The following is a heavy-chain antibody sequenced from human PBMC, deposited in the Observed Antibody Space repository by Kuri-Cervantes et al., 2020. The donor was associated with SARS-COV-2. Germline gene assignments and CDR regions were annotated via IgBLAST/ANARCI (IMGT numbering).Heavy chain of an antibody. J-gene: IGHJ3*02. V-gene: IGHV1-24*01. CDR3: ARDSGDWTPDAFDI. CDR2: FDPEDGET. Sequence: ASVKVSCKVSGYTLTELSMHWVRQAPGKGLEWMGGFDPEDGETIYAQKFQGRVTMTEDTSTDTAYMELSSLRYEDSAIYYCARDSGDWTPDAFDIWGQGTMVTVSS. CDR1: GYTLTELS. D-gene: IGHD2-21*02.